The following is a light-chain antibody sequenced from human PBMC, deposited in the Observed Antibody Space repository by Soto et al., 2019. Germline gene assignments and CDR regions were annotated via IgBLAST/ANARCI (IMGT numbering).Light chain of an antibody. CDR2: RNN. Sequence: QSVLTQPPSASGTPGQRVTISCSGSSSNIGSNYIFWYQQFPGTAPKLIIFRNNQRPLGVPDRFSGSMSGTSASLAISGLRSEDEADYYCSAWDDSLSGWLFGGGTKVTVL. V-gene: IGLV1-47*01. J-gene: IGLJ3*02. CDR3: SAWDDSLSGWL. CDR1: SSNIGSNY.